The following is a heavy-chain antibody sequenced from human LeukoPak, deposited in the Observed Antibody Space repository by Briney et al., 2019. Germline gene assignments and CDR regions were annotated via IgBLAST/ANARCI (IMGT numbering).Heavy chain of an antibody. CDR3: ARIRGYNLPSYYLDY. CDR1: GGSISSYY. CDR2: IYYSGST. J-gene: IGHJ4*02. D-gene: IGHD1-1*01. V-gene: IGHV4-59*01. Sequence: SETLSLTCTVSGGSISSYYWSWIRQPPGKALEWIGYIYYSGSTNYNPSLKSRVTISVDTSKNQFSLKLSSVTAADTAVYYCARIRGYNLPSYYLDYWGQGTLVTVSS.